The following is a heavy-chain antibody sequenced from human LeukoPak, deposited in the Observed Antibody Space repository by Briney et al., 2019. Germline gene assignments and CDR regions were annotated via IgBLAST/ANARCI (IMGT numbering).Heavy chain of an antibody. J-gene: IGHJ6*02. Sequence: GGSLRLSCAASGFTFSSYGMHWVRQAPGKGLEWVSLISWDGGSTYYADSVKGRFTISRDNSKNSLYLQMNSLRTEDTALYYCAKDITYYDILSGMDVWGQGTTVTVSS. CDR1: GFTFSSYG. CDR2: ISWDGGST. D-gene: IGHD3-9*01. V-gene: IGHV3-43*02. CDR3: AKDITYYDILSGMDV.